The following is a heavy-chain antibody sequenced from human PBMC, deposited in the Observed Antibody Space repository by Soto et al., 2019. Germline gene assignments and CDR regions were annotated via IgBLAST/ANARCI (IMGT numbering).Heavy chain of an antibody. CDR2: IIPIFGTA. J-gene: IGHJ5*02. CDR1: GGTFSSYA. D-gene: IGHD3-10*01. V-gene: IGHV1-69*13. CDR3: ARVEAGSGSYYNLMGWFDP. Sequence: ASVKVSCKASGGTFSSYAISWVRQAPGQGLEWMGGIIPIFGTANYAQKFQGRVTITADESTSTAYMELSSLRSEDTAVYYCARVEAGSGSYYNLMGWFDPWGQGTLVTVSS.